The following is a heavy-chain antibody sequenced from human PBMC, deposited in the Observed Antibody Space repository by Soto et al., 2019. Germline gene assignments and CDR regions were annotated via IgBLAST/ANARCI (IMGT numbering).Heavy chain of an antibody. Sequence: ASVKVSCKASGYTFTGYYMHWVRQAPGQGLEWMGWINPNSGGTNYAQKFQGRVTMTRDTSISTAYMELSRLRSDDTAVYYSATTRSGHDSHYHGMDVWGRGTTVTVSS. D-gene: IGHD5-12*01. CDR3: ATTRSGHDSHYHGMDV. J-gene: IGHJ6*02. V-gene: IGHV1-2*02. CDR2: INPNSGGT. CDR1: GYTFTGYY.